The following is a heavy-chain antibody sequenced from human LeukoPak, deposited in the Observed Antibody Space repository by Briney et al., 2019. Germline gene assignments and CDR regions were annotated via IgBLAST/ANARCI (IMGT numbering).Heavy chain of an antibody. D-gene: IGHD3-10*01. CDR2: IYWDDDK. CDR1: GFSLSTSGVG. CDR3: AHARPFSGSYYRNWFDP. Sequence: KRSGPTLVNPTQTLTLTCTFSGFSLSTSGVGVGWIRQPPGKALEWLALIYWDDDKRYSPSLKSRLTITKDTSKNQVVLTITNMDPVDTATYYCAHARPFSGSYYRNWFDPWGQGTLVTVSS. J-gene: IGHJ5*02. V-gene: IGHV2-5*02.